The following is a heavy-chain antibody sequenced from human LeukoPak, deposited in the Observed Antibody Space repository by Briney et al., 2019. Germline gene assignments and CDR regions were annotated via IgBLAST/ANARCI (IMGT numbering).Heavy chain of an antibody. CDR2: IKSQADGGTT. D-gene: IGHD3-10*01. CDR1: GFSLCIAF. J-gene: IGHJ4*02. Sequence: GGSLRLSCVASGFSLCIAFMSCVRQAPGEGLEWVGRIKSQADGGTTDYAAPVKGRFTISRHDSKNTLFLQMTSLTTEDTAVYYCTTDPYYFDSGLTNYWGQGTVVTVSS. V-gene: IGHV3-15*01. CDR3: TTDPYYFDSGLTNY.